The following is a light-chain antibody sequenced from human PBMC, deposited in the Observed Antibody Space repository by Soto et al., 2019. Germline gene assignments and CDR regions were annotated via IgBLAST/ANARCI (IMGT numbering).Light chain of an antibody. V-gene: IGKV3-20*01. CDR1: QSVSSSY. CDR2: GSS. Sequence: EIVLTQSPGTLSLSPGERATLSCRASQSVSSSYLAWYQQKLGQAPRLLIYGSSSRATGIPDRFSGSGSGTDFTLTISRLEPEDFAVYYWQQYGSSPHTFGQGTKLEIK. J-gene: IGKJ2*01. CDR3: QQYGSSPHT.